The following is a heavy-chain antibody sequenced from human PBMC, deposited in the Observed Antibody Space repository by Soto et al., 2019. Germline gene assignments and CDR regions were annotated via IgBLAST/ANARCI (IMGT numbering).Heavy chain of an antibody. V-gene: IGHV1-18*01. CDR1: GYTFTSYG. CDR3: AINGMVEQQLKWFDP. D-gene: IGHD6-13*01. CDR2: ISAYNGNT. Sequence: ASVKVSCKASGYTFTSYGISWVRQAPGQGLEWMGWISAYNGNTNYAQKLQGRVTMTTDTSTSTAYMELRSLRSDDTAVYYCAINGMVEQQLKWFDPWGQGTLVTVSS. J-gene: IGHJ5*02.